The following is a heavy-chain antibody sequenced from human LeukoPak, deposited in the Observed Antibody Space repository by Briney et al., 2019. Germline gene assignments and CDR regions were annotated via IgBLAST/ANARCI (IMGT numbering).Heavy chain of an antibody. CDR1: GFTFSSYA. J-gene: IGHJ6*02. D-gene: IGHD2-15*01. Sequence: PGGSLRLSCAASGFTFSSYAMHWVRQAPGKGLEWVAVISYDGSNKYYADSVKGRFTISRDNSKNTLYLQMNSLRAEDTAVYYCARDQTVAATFIWDSYGMDVWGQGTTVTVSS. CDR2: ISYDGSNK. V-gene: IGHV3-30-3*01. CDR3: ARDQTVAATFIWDSYGMDV.